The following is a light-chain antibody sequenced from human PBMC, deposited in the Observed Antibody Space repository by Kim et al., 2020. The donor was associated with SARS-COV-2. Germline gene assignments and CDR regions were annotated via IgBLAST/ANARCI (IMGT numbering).Light chain of an antibody. Sequence: SVSAGTSVTLSCRASHPSSSNLAWYQVKPGQAPRLLIYGASTRSSGIPDRFSGSGSGTEFTLTISTLQSEDFAVYYCQQNNDWGTFGQGTKVDIK. J-gene: IGKJ1*01. CDR3: QQNNDWGT. V-gene: IGKV3-15*01. CDR2: GAS. CDR1: HPSSSN.